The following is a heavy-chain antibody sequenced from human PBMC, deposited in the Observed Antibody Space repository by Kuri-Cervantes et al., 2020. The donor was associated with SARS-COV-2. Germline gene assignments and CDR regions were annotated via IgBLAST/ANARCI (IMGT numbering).Heavy chain of an antibody. CDR2: IATDGGGT. D-gene: IGHD3-3*01. CDR3: VKGVDFYYCWLDV. J-gene: IGHJ6*02. V-gene: IGHV3-43*01. CDR1: GFIFDDYT. Sequence: GESLKISCAASGFIFDDYTMNWVRQAPGKALEWVALIATDGGGTFYADSVKGRYIFSRDNSKDSLDLEMTSLRMDDTARYYCVKGVDFYYCWLDVWGQGTTVTVSS.